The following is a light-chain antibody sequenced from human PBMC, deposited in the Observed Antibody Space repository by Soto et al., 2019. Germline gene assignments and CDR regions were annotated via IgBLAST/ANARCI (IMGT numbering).Light chain of an antibody. J-gene: IGKJ1*01. V-gene: IGKV3-20*01. Sequence: EIVLTQSPGTLSLSPGEGATLSCRASQSVSNNYLAWYQQKPGQAPRLLIYGASNRATGIPDRFSGSGCGTDFTLTISRLEPEDFAVYYCQQYGSSGTFGQGTKVDIK. CDR1: QSVSNNY. CDR3: QQYGSSGT. CDR2: GAS.